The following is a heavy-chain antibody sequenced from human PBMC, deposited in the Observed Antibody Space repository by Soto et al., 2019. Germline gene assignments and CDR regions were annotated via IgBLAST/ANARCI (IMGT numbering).Heavy chain of an antibody. D-gene: IGHD3-16*01. CDR3: AKHGLTAYMAYYFDL. CDR2: IYYSGSS. V-gene: IGHV4-39*01. Sequence: SETLSLTCTVSGVSISSPHDYWGWIRQSPGRGLEWIASIYYSGSSYYNPSLKSRITISVDTSKNQFSLNLTSVTAADTAVYYCAKHGLTAYMAYYFDLWGRGTLVTVS. J-gene: IGHJ4*02. CDR1: GVSISSPHDY.